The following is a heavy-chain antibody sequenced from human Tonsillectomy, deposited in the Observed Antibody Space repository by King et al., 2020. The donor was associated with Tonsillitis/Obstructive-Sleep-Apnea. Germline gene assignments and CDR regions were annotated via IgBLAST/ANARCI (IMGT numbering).Heavy chain of an antibody. CDR1: GYTFTTYG. J-gene: IGHJ6*02. CDR3: AKDASIDCFYYYGMDV. CDR2: ISTYNSNT. V-gene: IGHV1-18*01. Sequence: VQLVESGAEVKKPGASVKVSCKASGYTFTTYGITWVRQAPGRGLEWMGWISTYNSNTKSTQKFQDRVTMTTDTSTSTVYMELRSLRSDDTAVYYCAKDASIDCFYYYGMDVWGQGTTVTVSS. D-gene: IGHD2-21*02.